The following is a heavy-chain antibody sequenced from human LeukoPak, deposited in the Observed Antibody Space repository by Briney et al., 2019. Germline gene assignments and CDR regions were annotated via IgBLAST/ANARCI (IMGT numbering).Heavy chain of an antibody. J-gene: IGHJ3*02. CDR2: FDPEDGET. D-gene: IGHD3-3*01. V-gene: IGHV1-24*01. CDR1: GYTLTELS. Sequence: ASVKVSCKVSGYTLTELSMHWVRQAPGKGLEWMGGFDPEDGETIYAQKFQGRVTMTEDTSTDTAYMELNSLRAEDTAVYYCAKDHQIFGVVRNAFDIWGQGTMVTVSS. CDR3: AKDHQIFGVVRNAFDI.